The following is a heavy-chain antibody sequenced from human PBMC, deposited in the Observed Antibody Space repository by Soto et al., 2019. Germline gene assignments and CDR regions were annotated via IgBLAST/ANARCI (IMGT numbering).Heavy chain of an antibody. CDR2: ISSSSSYI. V-gene: IGHV3-21*01. CDR1: GFTFSSYS. Sequence: ESGGGLVKPGGSLRLSCAASGFTFSSYSMNWVRQAPGKGLEWVSSISSSSSYIYYADSVKGRFTISRDNAKNSLYPQMNSLRAEDTAVYYCARESTVTTGFYWGQGTLVTVSS. CDR3: ARESTVTTGFY. J-gene: IGHJ4*02. D-gene: IGHD4-17*01.